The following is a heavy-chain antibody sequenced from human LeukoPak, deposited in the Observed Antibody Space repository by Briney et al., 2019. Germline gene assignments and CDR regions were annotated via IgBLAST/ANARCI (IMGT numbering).Heavy chain of an antibody. CDR2: ISYDGSNK. CDR3: AKGYYFDILSGYSSLDS. CDR1: GFTFSSYA. J-gene: IGHJ4*02. V-gene: IGHV3-30*04. D-gene: IGHD3-9*01. Sequence: PGRSLRLSCAASGFTFSSYAMHWVRQAPGKGLGWVAVISYDGSNKYYADSVKGRFTISRDDSKNTLYLQMNSLRAEDTAAYYCAKGYYFDILSGYSSLDSWGQGTLVTVSS.